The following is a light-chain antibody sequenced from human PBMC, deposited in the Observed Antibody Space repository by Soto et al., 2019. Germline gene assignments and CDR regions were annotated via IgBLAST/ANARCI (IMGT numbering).Light chain of an antibody. Sequence: QSALTQPASVSGSPGQSITISCTGTSSDLGGYNYVSWYQQHPGKAPKLMIYEVTNRPSGVSNRFSGSKSGNTASLTISGLQAEDEADYYCSSYTSSSSRVFGTGTQLTVL. CDR3: SSYTSSSSRV. J-gene: IGLJ1*01. CDR2: EVT. V-gene: IGLV2-14*01. CDR1: SSDLGGYNY.